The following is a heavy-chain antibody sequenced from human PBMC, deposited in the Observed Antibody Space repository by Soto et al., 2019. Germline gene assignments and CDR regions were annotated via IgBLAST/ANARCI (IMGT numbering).Heavy chain of an antibody. CDR1: GFTFSSYS. CDR2: ISSSSSTI. CDR3: ARDAPPLAYYYDPNWFDP. J-gene: IGHJ5*02. V-gene: IGHV3-48*02. D-gene: IGHD3-22*01. Sequence: GGSLRLSCAASGFTFSSYSMNWVRQAPGKGLEWVSYISSSSSTIYYADSVKGRFTISRDNAKNSLYPQMNSLRDEDTAVYYCARDAPPLAYYYDPNWFDPWGQGTLVTV.